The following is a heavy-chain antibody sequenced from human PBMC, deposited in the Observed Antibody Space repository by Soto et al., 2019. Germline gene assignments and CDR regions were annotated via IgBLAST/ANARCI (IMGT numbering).Heavy chain of an antibody. J-gene: IGHJ5*02. CDR3: ARVGGITGATSVGT. CDR1: GGSINSGGYY. CDR2: IYYSGST. V-gene: IGHV4-31*03. Sequence: QVQLQESGPGLVKPSQTLSLTCTVSGGSINSGGYYWSWIRQHPGKGLEWIGYIYYSGSTYYNPSLKSRVTISVDTSKNQFSLKLSSVTAADTAVYYCARVGGITGATSVGTWGQGTLVTVSS. D-gene: IGHD1-20*01.